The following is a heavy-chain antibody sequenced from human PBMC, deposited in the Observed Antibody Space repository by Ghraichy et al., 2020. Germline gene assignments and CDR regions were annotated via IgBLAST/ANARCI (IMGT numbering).Heavy chain of an antibody. V-gene: IGHV5-51*01. CDR2: IYPGDSDT. CDR3: ARGAGAELDYYYGMDV. J-gene: IGHJ6*02. CDR1: GYSFTSYW. Sequence: GESLNISCKGSGYSFTSYWIGWVRQMPGKGLEWMGIIYPGDSDTRYSPSFQGQVTISADKSISTAYLQWSSLKASDTAMYYCARGAGAELDYYYGMDVWGQGTTVTVSS. D-gene: IGHD1-26*01.